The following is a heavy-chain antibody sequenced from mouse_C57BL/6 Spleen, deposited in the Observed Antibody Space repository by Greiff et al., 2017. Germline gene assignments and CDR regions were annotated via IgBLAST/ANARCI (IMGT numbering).Heavy chain of an antibody. D-gene: IGHD1-1*01. CDR1: GYSITSGYY. CDR2: ISYDGSN. J-gene: IGHJ2*01. V-gene: IGHV3-6*01. CDR3: AREGGGSSYGAFDY. Sequence: EVKLQESGPGLVKPSQSLSLTCSVTGYSITSGYYWNWIRQFPGNKLEWMGYISYDGSNNYNPSLKNRISITRDTSKNQFFLKLNSVTTEDTATYYCAREGGGSSYGAFDYWGQGTTLTVSS.